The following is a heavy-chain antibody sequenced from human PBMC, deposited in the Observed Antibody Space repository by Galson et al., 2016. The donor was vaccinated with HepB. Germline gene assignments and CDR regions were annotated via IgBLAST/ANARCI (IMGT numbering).Heavy chain of an antibody. Sequence: SVKVSCKASGYTFATYVIYWVRQAPGQGLEWMGWISTNTGSPTYAQGFTGRFVFSLDTSVTTAYLQISSLKSEDTAVYYCAREGCGGDCYSVSWFDPWGQGTLVTVSS. CDR2: ISTNTGSP. J-gene: IGHJ5*02. V-gene: IGHV7-4-1*02. CDR3: AREGCGGDCYSVSWFDP. D-gene: IGHD2-21*02. CDR1: GYTFATYV.